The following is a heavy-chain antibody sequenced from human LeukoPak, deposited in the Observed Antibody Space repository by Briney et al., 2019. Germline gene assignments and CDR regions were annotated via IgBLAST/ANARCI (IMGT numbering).Heavy chain of an antibody. V-gene: IGHV1-2*04. CDR3: ARGGYYDILTGYETVDAFDI. Sequence: ASVKVSCKASGYTFSAYYMHWVRQAPGQGLEWMGWISPRGGTNYAQKFQGWVTMTRDTSISTAYMELSSLRSDDTAVYYCARGGYYDILTGYETVDAFDIWGQGTMVTVSS. CDR2: ISPRGGT. J-gene: IGHJ3*02. D-gene: IGHD3-9*01. CDR1: GYTFSAYY.